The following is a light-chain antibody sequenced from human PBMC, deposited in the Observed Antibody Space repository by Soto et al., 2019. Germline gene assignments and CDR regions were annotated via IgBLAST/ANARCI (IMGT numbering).Light chain of an antibody. CDR3: AAWDDSLDGWV. Sequence: QSVLTQPPSVSGAPGQRVTISCSGGSSNIGENPVNWYQQLPGTAPKLLIYSDHQRPSAVPDRFSGSKSGASASLVISGLQSDDEADYYCAAWDDSLDGWVFGGGTKLTVL. J-gene: IGLJ3*02. CDR1: SSNIGENP. CDR2: SDH. V-gene: IGLV1-44*01.